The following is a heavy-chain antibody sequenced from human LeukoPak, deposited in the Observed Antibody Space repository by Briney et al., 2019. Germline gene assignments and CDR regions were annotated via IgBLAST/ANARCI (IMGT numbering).Heavy chain of an antibody. J-gene: IGHJ4*02. V-gene: IGHV5-10-1*01. CDR3: AVYDRDAGYSYGSPFDY. CDR2: IDPSDSCT. CDR1: GYSFTSYW. D-gene: IGHD5-18*01. Sequence: GESLKISCKGSGYSFTSYWISWVRQTPGKGLEWMGRIDPSDSCTNYSPSFQGHVTISADKSISTAYLQWSSLKASDTAMYYCAVYDRDAGYSYGSPFDYWGQGTLVTVSS.